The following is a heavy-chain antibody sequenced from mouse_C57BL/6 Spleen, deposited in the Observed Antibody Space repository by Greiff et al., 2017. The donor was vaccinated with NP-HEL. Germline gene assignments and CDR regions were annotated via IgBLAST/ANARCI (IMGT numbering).Heavy chain of an antibody. D-gene: IGHD4-1*01. Sequence: VQLQQSGAELVRPGSSVKLFCKASGYTFTSYWMHWVKQRPIQGLEWIGNIDPSDSETHYNQKFKDKATLTVDKSSSTAYMQLSSLTSEDSAVYYCARSGGWDRYFDYWGQGTTLTVSS. V-gene: IGHV1-52*01. CDR2: IDPSDSET. CDR3: ARSGGWDRYFDY. J-gene: IGHJ2*01. CDR1: GYTFTSYW.